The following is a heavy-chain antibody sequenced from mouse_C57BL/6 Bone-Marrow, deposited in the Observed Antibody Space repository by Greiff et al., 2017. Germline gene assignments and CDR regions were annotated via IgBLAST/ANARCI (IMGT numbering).Heavy chain of an antibody. CDR3: ARQGIYYDGSSYVFHVHYYAMDY. D-gene: IGHD1-1*01. V-gene: IGHV5-6*02. CDR1: GFTFSSYG. Sequence: EVKLVESGGDLVKPGGSLKLSCAASGFTFSSYGMSWVRQTPDKRLEWVATISSGGSYTYYPDSVKGRFTISRDNAKNTLYLQMSSLKSEDTAMYYWARQGIYYDGSSYVFHVHYYAMDYWGQGTSVTVSS. CDR2: ISSGGSYT. J-gene: IGHJ4*01.